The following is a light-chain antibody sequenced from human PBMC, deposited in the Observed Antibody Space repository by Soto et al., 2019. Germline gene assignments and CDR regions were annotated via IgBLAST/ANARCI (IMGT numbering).Light chain of an antibody. V-gene: IGLV2-14*03. J-gene: IGLJ1*01. CDR3: SSYTSSNTYV. CDR2: DVD. CDR1: SVDVGGFEY. Sequence: QSALPQPASVSESPGQSIAISCTGTSVDVGGFEYVSWYQQHPGKVPKLMIYDVDNRPSGVSNRFSGSKSGNTASLTISGLQAEDEADYFCSSYTSSNTYVFGTGTKVTVL.